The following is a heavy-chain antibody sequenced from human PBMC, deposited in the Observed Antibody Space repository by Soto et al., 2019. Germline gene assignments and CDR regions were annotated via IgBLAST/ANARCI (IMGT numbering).Heavy chain of an antibody. V-gene: IGHV3-66*01. CDR1: GFDASVNY. CDR3: VRANCYSGMDV. CDR2: INAGGST. J-gene: IGHJ6*02. Sequence: EVQLVESGGTLVQPGGSLRLSCAASGFDASVNYMTWVRQTPGKGLEWVSAINAGGSTFYTDSVKGRFTISRDNSKNTVFLQMNSLRVEDTAMYYGVRANCYSGMDVWGQGTAVTVSS.